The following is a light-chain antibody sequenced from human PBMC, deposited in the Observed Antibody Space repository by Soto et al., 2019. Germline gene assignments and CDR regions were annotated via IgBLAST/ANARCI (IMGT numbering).Light chain of an antibody. CDR1: SSDVGSYNR. Sequence: QSVLTQPPSVSGSPGQSVTISCRGTSSDVGSYNRVSWYQQAPGTAPKVMIYEVSNRPSGVPDRFSGSKSGNTASLTISGLQPEDEADYYCYASTSSTTYVSGTGTNVPVL. CDR2: EVS. V-gene: IGLV2-18*02. CDR3: YASTSSTTYV. J-gene: IGLJ1*01.